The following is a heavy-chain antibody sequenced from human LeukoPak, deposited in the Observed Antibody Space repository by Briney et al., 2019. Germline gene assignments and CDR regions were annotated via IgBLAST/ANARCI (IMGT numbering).Heavy chain of an antibody. Sequence: GASVKVSCKASGYTFTSYGISWVRQASGQGLEWMGWISAYNGNTNYAQKLQGRVTMTTDTSTSTAYMELRSLRSDDTAVYYCARLNTAMVLYYFDYWGQGTLVTVSS. D-gene: IGHD5-18*01. CDR2: ISAYNGNT. V-gene: IGHV1-18*01. J-gene: IGHJ4*02. CDR3: ARLNTAMVLYYFDY. CDR1: GYTFTSYG.